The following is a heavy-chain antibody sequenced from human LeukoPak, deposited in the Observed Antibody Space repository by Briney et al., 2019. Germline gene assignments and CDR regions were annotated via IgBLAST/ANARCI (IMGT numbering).Heavy chain of an antibody. D-gene: IGHD5-12*01. CDR3: AREDSGYHY. CDR1: GGSFSGYY. V-gene: IGHV4-34*01. J-gene: IGHJ4*02. Sequence: SETLSLTCAVYGGSFSGYYWSWIRQPPGKGLEWIGEINHSGSTNYNPSLKSRVTISVDTSNNQFSLKLSSVTAADTAVYYCAREDSGYHYWGQGTLVTVSS. CDR2: INHSGST.